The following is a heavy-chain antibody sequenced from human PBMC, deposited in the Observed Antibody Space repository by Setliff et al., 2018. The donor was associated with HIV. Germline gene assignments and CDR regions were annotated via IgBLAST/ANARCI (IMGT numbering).Heavy chain of an antibody. Sequence: GASVKVSCKASGYTFTSYGIGWVRQAPGQGLEWMGWISPYNGNTNYVQKLQGRVTITTDTSTSTAYMELRSLRSDDTALYYCARKPTGSPSDYWGQGTLVTVSS. CDR1: GYTFTSYG. CDR2: ISPYNGNT. CDR3: ARKPTGSPSDY. V-gene: IGHV1-18*01. J-gene: IGHJ4*02. D-gene: IGHD2-2*01.